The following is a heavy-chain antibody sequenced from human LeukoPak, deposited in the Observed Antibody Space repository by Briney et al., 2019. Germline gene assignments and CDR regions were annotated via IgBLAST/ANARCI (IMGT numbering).Heavy chain of an antibody. Sequence: GGSLRLSCAASGFTFSSYWMSWVRQAPGKGLEWVANIKQDGSEKYYVDSVKGRFTISRDNAKNSLYLQMNSLRAEDTAVYYCARDIYGGNEGFGYWGQGTLVTVSS. CDR3: ARDIYGGNEGFGY. V-gene: IGHV3-7*01. CDR2: IKQDGSEK. J-gene: IGHJ4*02. CDR1: GFTFSSYW. D-gene: IGHD4-23*01.